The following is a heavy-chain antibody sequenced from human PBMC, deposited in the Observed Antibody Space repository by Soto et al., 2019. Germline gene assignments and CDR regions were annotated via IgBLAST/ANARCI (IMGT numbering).Heavy chain of an antibody. CDR1: GGSFSGYF. D-gene: IGHD4-17*01. Sequence: QVQLQQWGAGLLKPSETLSLTCAVYGGSFSGYFWSWIRQPPGKGLEWIGEINHSGSTNYNPSLKSRVTISADTSKNQFSLKLSSVTAADMARYYCTRGREVTVTDDLVAFDIWGQGTRVTVSS. CDR2: INHSGST. V-gene: IGHV4-34*01. CDR3: TRGREVTVTDDLVAFDI. J-gene: IGHJ3*02.